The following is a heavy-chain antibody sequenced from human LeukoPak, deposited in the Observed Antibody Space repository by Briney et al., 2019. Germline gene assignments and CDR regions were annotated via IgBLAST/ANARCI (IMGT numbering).Heavy chain of an antibody. CDR3: ASHAYSGSYYFDY. CDR1: GGSIRARSYY. Sequence: PSETLSLTCTVSGGSIRARSYYWGWIRQPPGKGLEWVGSIYFSGSTYYTPSVNSRVNISVDTSKNQISLKLSSVTAADTAVYDSASHAYSGSYYFDYWGQGTLVTVSS. CDR2: IYFSGST. J-gene: IGHJ4*02. V-gene: IGHV4-39*01. D-gene: IGHD1-26*01.